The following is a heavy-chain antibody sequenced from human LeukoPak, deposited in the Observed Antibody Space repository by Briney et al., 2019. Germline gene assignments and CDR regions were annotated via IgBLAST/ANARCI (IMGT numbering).Heavy chain of an antibody. CDR3: ARGVEPLAANSLAY. CDR2: LYSDGNT. D-gene: IGHD1-14*01. J-gene: IGHJ4*02. CDR1: GFTVITND. V-gene: IGHV3-53*01. Sequence: GGSLRLSCAASGFTVITNDMTWVRQAPGKGLEWVSVLYSDGNTKYADSVQGRFTISRDNSKNTLYLEMNSLSPDDTAVYYCARGVEPLAANSLAYWGQGTLVTVSS.